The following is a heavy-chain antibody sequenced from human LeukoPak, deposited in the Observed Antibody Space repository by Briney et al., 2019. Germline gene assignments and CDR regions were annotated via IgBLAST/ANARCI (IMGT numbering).Heavy chain of an antibody. CDR2: IYSGGST. V-gene: IGHV3-66*01. CDR3: ARSGGYSYGLTELDV. Sequence: GGSLRLSCAASGFTFSSYAMSWVRQAPGKGLEWVSVIYSGGSTYYADSVKGRFTISRDNSKNTLYLQMNSLSAEDTAVYYCARSGGYSYGLTELDVWGQGTTVTVSS. J-gene: IGHJ6*02. D-gene: IGHD5-18*01. CDR1: GFTFSSYA.